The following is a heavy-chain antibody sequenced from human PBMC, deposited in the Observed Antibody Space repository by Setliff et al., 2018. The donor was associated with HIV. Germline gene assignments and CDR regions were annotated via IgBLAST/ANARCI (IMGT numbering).Heavy chain of an antibody. V-gene: IGHV3-30*02. CDR1: GFTFSAHG. J-gene: IGHJ3*02. D-gene: IGHD1-7*01. CDR2: INYDESSE. CDR3: AKDGDYSNWDYDAFDI. Sequence: LRLSRAASGFTFSAHGMHWVRQAPGKGLEWVAFINYDESSEYYVDSVKGRVTISRDNSKNTVDLQMNSLRAEDTAVYYCAKDGDYSNWDYDAFDIWGQGTMVTVSS.